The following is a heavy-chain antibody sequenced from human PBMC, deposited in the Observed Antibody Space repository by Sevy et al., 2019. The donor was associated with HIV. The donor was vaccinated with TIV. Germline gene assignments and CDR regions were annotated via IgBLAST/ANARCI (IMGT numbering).Heavy chain of an antibody. J-gene: IGHJ4*02. V-gene: IGHV3-7*01. CDR2: IKEDGSEK. CDR3: ARGPF. CDR1: GFTFSNAW. Sequence: GGSLRLSCAASGFTFSNAWMSWVRQAPRKIPELVANIKEDGSEKRYEDSVKGRFTISRDNAKNSLFLQMDSLRVEDTAVYYCARGPFWGPGALVTVSS.